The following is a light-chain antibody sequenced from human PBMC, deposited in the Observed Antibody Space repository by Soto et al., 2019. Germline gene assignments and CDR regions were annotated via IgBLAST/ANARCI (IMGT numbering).Light chain of an antibody. CDR2: GTS. Sequence: VMTQPPATLSVSPGERATLSCRASQSVDNHYIAWFQQNPGQAPRLLIYGTSTRPPGIPDRFSGSGSGTGFTLTISRLEPEDFAVYYCQHYGRSPPWTFGQGTKVDI. J-gene: IGKJ1*01. V-gene: IGKV3-20*01. CDR1: QSVDNHY. CDR3: QHYGRSPPWT.